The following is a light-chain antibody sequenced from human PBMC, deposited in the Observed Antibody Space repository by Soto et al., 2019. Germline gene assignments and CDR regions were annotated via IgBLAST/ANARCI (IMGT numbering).Light chain of an antibody. J-gene: IGKJ2*01. CDR1: QSVSSSY. Sequence: EIVLTQSPGTLSLSPGERATLSCRASQSVSSSYLAWYQQKPGQAPRLLIYGASSRATGIPDRFSGSGSGTDFTLTISRLEPEDFAVYYCQRSHTFGQGTKLEIK. CDR2: GAS. V-gene: IGKV3-20*01. CDR3: QRSHT.